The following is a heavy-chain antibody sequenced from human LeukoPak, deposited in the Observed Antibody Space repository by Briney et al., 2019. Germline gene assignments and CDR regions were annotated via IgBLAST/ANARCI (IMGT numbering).Heavy chain of an antibody. CDR1: VYSISSVYY. CDR3: ASPGYDSSAAGAVDAFDI. D-gene: IGHD3-22*01. J-gene: IGHJ3*02. CDR2: IYHSGST. V-gene: IGHV4-38-2*01. Sequence: PSQTLSLTRAVSVYSISSVYYWGWIRQPPGKWLEGIGSIYHSGSTYYNPSLKSRVTISVDTSKTRFSLKLSSVSAADTAVYYCASPGYDSSAAGAVDAFDIWGQGTMVTVSS.